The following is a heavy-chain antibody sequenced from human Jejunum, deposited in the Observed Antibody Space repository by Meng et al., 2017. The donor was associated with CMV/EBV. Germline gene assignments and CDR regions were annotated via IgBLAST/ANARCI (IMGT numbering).Heavy chain of an antibody. CDR1: SYY. V-gene: IGHV4-59*01. CDR2: IYYSGTT. D-gene: IGHD3-3*01. Sequence: SYYWSWIRQPPGKGLEWIAYIYYSGTTNYNPSLESRVTISVDTSKNQFSLRLSSVTAADTAVYYCARGGDGYDFWSGRPARRIDPWGQGTLVTVSS. J-gene: IGHJ5*02. CDR3: ARGGDGYDFWSGRPARRIDP.